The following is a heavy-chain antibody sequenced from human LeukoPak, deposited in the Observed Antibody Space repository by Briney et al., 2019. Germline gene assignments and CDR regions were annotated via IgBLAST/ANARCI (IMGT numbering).Heavy chain of an antibody. D-gene: IGHD6-19*01. CDR1: GGSISSYY. CDR3: ARGGYSGWYPYYFDY. Sequence: SETLSLTCTVSGGSISSYYWSWIRQPAGKGLEWIGRIYTSGSTSYNPSLKSRVTMSVDTSKNQFSLKLSSVTAADTAVYYCARGGYSGWYPYYFDYWGQGTLVTVSS. V-gene: IGHV4-4*07. J-gene: IGHJ4*02. CDR2: IYTSGST.